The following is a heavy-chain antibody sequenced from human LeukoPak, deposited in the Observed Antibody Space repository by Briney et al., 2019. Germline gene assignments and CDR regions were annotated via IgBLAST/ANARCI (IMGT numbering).Heavy chain of an antibody. D-gene: IGHD3-3*01. Sequence: GGSLRLSCVGSGFTYTDYWMHWFRQAPGKGPVWVSRINPDGTIIDYADSVKGRFTISRDNAKNSLYLQMNSLRAEDTAVYYCARDRGTIFGVVTKGYFQHWGQGTLVTVSS. CDR2: INPDGTII. CDR3: ARDRGTIFGVVTKGYFQH. CDR1: GFTYTDYW. J-gene: IGHJ1*01. V-gene: IGHV3-74*01.